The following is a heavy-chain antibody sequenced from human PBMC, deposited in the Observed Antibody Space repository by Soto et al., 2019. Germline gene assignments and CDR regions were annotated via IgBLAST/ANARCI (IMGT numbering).Heavy chain of an antibody. D-gene: IGHD3-3*01. CDR1: GYTFTSYG. V-gene: IGHV1-18*01. Sequence: ASVKVSCKASGYTFTSYGISWVRQAPGQGLEWMGWISAYNGNTNYAQKLQGRVTMPTDTSTSTAYMELRSLRSDDTAVYYCARDRRQFWRGYDSGSDRGMDVWGQGTTVTVSS. J-gene: IGHJ6*02. CDR3: ARDRRQFWRGYDSGSDRGMDV. CDR2: ISAYNGNT.